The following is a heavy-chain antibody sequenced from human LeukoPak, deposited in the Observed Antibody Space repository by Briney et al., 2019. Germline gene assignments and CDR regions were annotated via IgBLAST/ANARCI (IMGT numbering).Heavy chain of an antibody. D-gene: IGHD3-9*01. V-gene: IGHV1-69*05. CDR2: IIPIFGTA. J-gene: IGHJ4*02. CDR3: ARDNDWLLSNYYFDY. CDR1: GGTFSSYA. Sequence: SVKVSCKASGGTFSSYAISWVRQAPGQGLEWMGGIIPIFGTANYAQKFQGRVTITTDESTSTAYMELSSLRSEDTAVYYCARDNDWLLSNYYFDYWGQGTLVTVSS.